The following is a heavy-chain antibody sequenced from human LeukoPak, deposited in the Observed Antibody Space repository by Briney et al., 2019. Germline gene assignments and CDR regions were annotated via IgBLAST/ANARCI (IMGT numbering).Heavy chain of an antibody. CDR2: LSGSGITT. V-gene: IGHV3-23*01. Sequence: HTGGSLRLSCAASGFTFSTYAMSWVRQAPGKGLEWVSTLSGSGITTYYADSVKGRFTISRDNSKNTLYLQMNSLRAEDTAVYYCAKGIYSSGWSYFDYWGHGTLVTVSS. D-gene: IGHD6-19*01. J-gene: IGHJ4*01. CDR3: AKGIYSSGWSYFDY. CDR1: GFTFSTYA.